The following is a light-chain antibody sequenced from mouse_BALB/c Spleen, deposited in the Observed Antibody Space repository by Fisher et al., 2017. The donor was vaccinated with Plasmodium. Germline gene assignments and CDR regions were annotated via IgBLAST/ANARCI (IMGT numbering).Light chain of an antibody. V-gene: IGKV1-110*01. Sequence: DIVLTQSTLSLPVSLGDQTSISCGSSQSLVYSDGNTYLHWYLQKPGQSPKLLIYKVSNRFSGVPDRFSGSGSVTDFTLKISRVEAEDLGIYYCWQGTHLWTFGGGTKLEIK. CDR3: WQGTHLWT. CDR1: QSLVYSDGNTY. J-gene: IGKJ1*01. CDR2: KVS.